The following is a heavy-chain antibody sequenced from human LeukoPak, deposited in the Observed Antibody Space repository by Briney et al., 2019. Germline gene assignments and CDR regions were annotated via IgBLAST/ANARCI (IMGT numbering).Heavy chain of an antibody. V-gene: IGHV1-46*01. D-gene: IGHD3-22*01. J-gene: IGHJ3*02. CDR1: GYTFINYY. CDR3: ARNYYDSADAFDI. Sequence: ASVKVSFTASGYTFINYYMHWVRQAPGQGHEWMGRISPSGGSISYAQKFQGRVTMTSDMSTSTVYMELSSLRSEDTAVYYCARNYYDSADAFDIWGQGTMVTVSS. CDR2: ISPSGGSI.